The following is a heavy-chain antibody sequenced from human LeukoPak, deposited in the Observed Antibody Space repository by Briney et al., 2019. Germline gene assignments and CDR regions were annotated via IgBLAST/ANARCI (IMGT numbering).Heavy chain of an antibody. D-gene: IGHD3-22*01. J-gene: IGHJ4*02. CDR2: ISAYNGNT. CDR1: GYTFTSYG. Sequence: ASVKVSCKASGYTFTSYGISWVRQAPGQGLEWMGWISAYNGNTNYAQKLQGRVTMTTDTSTSTAYMELRSLRSDDTAVYCCARDHYYDSSGYPDYWGQGTLVTVSS. V-gene: IGHV1-18*01. CDR3: ARDHYYDSSGYPDY.